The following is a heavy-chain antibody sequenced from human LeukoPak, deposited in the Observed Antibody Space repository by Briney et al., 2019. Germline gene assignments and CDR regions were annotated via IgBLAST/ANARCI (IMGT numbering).Heavy chain of an antibody. J-gene: IGHJ4*02. Sequence: GGSLRLSCAASGFTFSSYWMSWVRQAPGKGLEWVANIKQDGSEKYYVDSVKGRFTISRDNAKNSLYLQMNSLRAEDTAVYYCARYGDYTPYYFDYWGQGTLVTVSS. CDR2: IKQDGSEK. CDR1: GFTFSSYW. V-gene: IGHV3-7*01. D-gene: IGHD4-17*01. CDR3: ARYGDYTPYYFDY.